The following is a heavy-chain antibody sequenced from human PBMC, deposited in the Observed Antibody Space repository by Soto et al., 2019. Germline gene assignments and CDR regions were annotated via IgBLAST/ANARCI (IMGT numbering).Heavy chain of an antibody. V-gene: IGHV1-8*01. J-gene: IGHJ6*02. CDR2: MNPNSANT. D-gene: IGHD3-16*01. CDR3: AREGVRGMEV. CDR1: GYTFTSYD. Sequence: QVQLVQSGAEVKKPGASVKVSCKASGYTFTSYDINWVRQATGQGRAWMGWMNPNSANTGYAQKFQGRVTMTRNTSISTAYMEMRSMRSEDTAVDYCAREGVRGMEVWGQGTKVTVSS.